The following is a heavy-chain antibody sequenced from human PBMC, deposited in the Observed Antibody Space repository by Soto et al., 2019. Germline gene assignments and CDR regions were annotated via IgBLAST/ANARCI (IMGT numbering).Heavy chain of an antibody. J-gene: IGHJ4*02. V-gene: IGHV3-23*01. CDR2: ISGSGGST. CDR3: AKDQARGWLQNFDY. CDR1: GFTFSSYA. D-gene: IGHD5-12*01. Sequence: GGSLRLSCAASGFTFSSYAMSWVRQAPGKGLEWVSAISGSGGSTYYADSVKGRFTISRDNSKNTLYLQINSLRAEDTAVYYCAKDQARGWLQNFDYWGQGTLVTVSS.